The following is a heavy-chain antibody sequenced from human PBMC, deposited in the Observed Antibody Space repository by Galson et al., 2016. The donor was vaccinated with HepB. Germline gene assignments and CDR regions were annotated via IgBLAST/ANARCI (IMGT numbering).Heavy chain of an antibody. CDR2: ISGSGANT. V-gene: IGHV3-23*01. CDR1: GFTFSSYA. Sequence: SLRLSCAASGFTFSSYAMTWVRHAPGKGLEWVSGISGSGANTYYANAVKGRFTISRDNSNNTLYLQVNSMGAEETALYFCARYTDSWAPFDYWGQGSLVTVAS. CDR3: ARYTDSWAPFDY. D-gene: IGHD6-13*01. J-gene: IGHJ4*02.